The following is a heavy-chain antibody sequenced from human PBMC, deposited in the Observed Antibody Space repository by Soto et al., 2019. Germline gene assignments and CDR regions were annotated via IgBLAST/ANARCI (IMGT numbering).Heavy chain of an antibody. J-gene: IGHJ6*03. CDR1: GYSFTSYW. CDR2: IYPGDSDT. D-gene: IGHD6-13*01. V-gene: IGHV5-51*01. Sequence: GESLKISCKGSGYSFTSYWIGWVRQMPGKGLEWMGIIYPGDSDTRYSPSFQGQVTISADKSISTAYLQWSSLKASDTAMYYCARVGKQQLVLWSYYYYYMDVWGKGTTVTVS. CDR3: ARVGKQQLVLWSYYYYYMDV.